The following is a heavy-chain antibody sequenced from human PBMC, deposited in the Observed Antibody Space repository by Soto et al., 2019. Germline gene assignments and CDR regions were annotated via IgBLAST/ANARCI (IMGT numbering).Heavy chain of an antibody. CDR3: AGGVDCIGTKCYYYHGLDV. J-gene: IGHJ6*02. CDR2: IIPLVNIK. CDR1: GGTFSTYS. D-gene: IGHD2-2*01. V-gene: IGHV1-69*02. Sequence: QVQLVQSGAEMKKPGSSVKVSCKASGGTFSTYSVTWVRQAPGQGLEWLGRIIPLVNIKDSAQKFQGRVALSADTSTSTGYLEVNSLTSDDTAVYSCAGGVDCIGTKCYYYHGLDVWGQGTTVIVSS.